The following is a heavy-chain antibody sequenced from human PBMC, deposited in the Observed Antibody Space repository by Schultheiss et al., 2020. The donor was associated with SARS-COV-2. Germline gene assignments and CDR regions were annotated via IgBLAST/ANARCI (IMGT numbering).Heavy chain of an antibody. Sequence: SETLSLTCTVSGGSISSYYWNWIRQPPGKGLEWIGEINHSGSTKDNPSLKSRVTISVDTSKNQFSLKLSSVTAADTAVYYCARGRIVVPAAMRRSGNIDYWGQGTLVTVSS. D-gene: IGHD2-2*01. J-gene: IGHJ4*02. V-gene: IGHV4-34*01. CDR1: GGSISSYY. CDR3: ARGRIVVPAAMRRSGNIDY. CDR2: INHSGST.